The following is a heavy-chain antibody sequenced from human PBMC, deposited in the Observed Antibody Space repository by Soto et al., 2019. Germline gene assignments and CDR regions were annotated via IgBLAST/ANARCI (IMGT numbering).Heavy chain of an antibody. V-gene: IGHV1-3*01. CDR3: ARDLPLPAAIGPPSYYYYGMDV. J-gene: IGHJ6*02. Sequence: ASVKVSCKASGYTFTSYAMHWVRQAPGQRLEWMGWINAGNGNTKYSQKFQGRVTITRDTSASTAYMELSSLRSEDTAVYYCARDLPLPAAIGPPSYYYYGMDVWGQGTTVTVSS. CDR2: INAGNGNT. CDR1: GYTFTSYA. D-gene: IGHD2-2*01.